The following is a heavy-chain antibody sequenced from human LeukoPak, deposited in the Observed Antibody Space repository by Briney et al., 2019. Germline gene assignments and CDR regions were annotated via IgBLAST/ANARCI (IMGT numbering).Heavy chain of an antibody. CDR2: ISYDGNNK. Sequence: PGGSLRPACAASGFTFSTYAIHWVRQAPGKGLEWVAVISYDGNNKYYADSVKGRFTISRDNSKNTLYLQMNSLRADDTAVYYCAKGSRGSYYGSYYDYWGQGTLVAVSS. D-gene: IGHD1-26*01. CDR3: AKGSRGSYYGSYYDY. V-gene: IGHV3-30-3*01. CDR1: GFTFSTYA. J-gene: IGHJ4*02.